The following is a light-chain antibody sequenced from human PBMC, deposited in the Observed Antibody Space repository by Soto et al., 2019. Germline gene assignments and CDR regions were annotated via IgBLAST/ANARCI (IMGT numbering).Light chain of an antibody. V-gene: IGKV3-11*01. CDR3: QQRSNWPLT. Sequence: EIVLTQSPATLSLSPGERATLSCRASQSVSSYLAWYQQKPGQAPRLLIYDASNRATGIPARFSGSGPGTDFTLTSSSLEPEDFAVYYGQQRSNWPLTFGGGTKVEIQ. CDR2: DAS. CDR1: QSVSSY. J-gene: IGKJ4*01.